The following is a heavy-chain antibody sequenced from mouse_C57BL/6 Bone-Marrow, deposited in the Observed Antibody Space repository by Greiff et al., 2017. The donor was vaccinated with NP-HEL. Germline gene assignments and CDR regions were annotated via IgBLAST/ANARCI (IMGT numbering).Heavy chain of an antibody. J-gene: IGHJ3*01. CDR1: GYTFTSYW. Sequence: QVQLKESGAELAKPGASVKLSCKASGYTFTSYWMHWVKQRPGQGLEWIGYINPSSGYTKYNQKFKDKATLTADKSSSTAYMQLSSLTYEDSAVYDCASRNWDAGWFAYWGQGTLVTVSA. CDR3: ASRNWDAGWFAY. CDR2: INPSSGYT. V-gene: IGHV1-7*01. D-gene: IGHD4-1*01.